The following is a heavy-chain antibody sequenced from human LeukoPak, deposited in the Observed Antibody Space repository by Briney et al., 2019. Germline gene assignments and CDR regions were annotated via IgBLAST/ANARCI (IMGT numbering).Heavy chain of an antibody. V-gene: IGHV4-30-4*08. CDR3: ASNGHGYHTSYFDY. CDR2: IYYSGST. Sequence: SQTLSLTCTVSGGSISSGDYYWSWIRQPPGKGLEWIGYIYYSGSTYYNPSLKSRVTISVDTSKNHFSLKLSSVTAADTAVYYCASNGHGYHTSYFDYWGQGTLVTVSS. J-gene: IGHJ4*02. CDR1: GGSISSGDYY. D-gene: IGHD3-16*02.